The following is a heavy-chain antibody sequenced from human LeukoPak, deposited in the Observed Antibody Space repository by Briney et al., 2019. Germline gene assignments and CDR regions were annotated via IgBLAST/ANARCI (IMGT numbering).Heavy chain of an antibody. CDR1: GYTFTSYG. V-gene: IGHV1-46*01. D-gene: IGHD3-22*01. Sequence: GASVKVSCKASGYTFTSYGISWVRQAPGQGLEWMGIINPSGGSTSYAQKFQGRVTMTRDTSTSTVYMELSSLRSEDTAVYYCARALVVVPNLGYWGQGTLVTVSS. CDR3: ARALVVVPNLGY. J-gene: IGHJ4*02. CDR2: INPSGGST.